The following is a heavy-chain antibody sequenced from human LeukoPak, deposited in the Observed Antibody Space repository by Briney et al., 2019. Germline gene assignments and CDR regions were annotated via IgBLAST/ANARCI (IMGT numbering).Heavy chain of an antibody. CDR3: ARGPLGYCSSTSCLPSYYYYMDV. CDR1: GFTFSSYA. J-gene: IGHJ6*03. Sequence: PGGSLRLSCAASGFTFSSYAMSWVRQAPGKGLEWVSAISGSGGSTYYADSVKGRFTISRDNAKNSLYLQMNSLRAEDTAVYYCARGPLGYCSSTSCLPSYYYYMDVWGKGTTVTVSS. D-gene: IGHD2-2*01. V-gene: IGHV3-23*01. CDR2: ISGSGGST.